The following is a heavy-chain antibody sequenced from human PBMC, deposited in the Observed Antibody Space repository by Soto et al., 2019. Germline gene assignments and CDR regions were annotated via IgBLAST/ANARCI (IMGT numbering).Heavy chain of an antibody. CDR2: IFSNDEK. J-gene: IGHJ4*02. D-gene: IGHD3-9*01. V-gene: IGHV2-26*01. CDR1: GFSLSNARMG. Sequence: QVTLKESGPVLVKPTETLTLTCTVSGFSLSNARMGVSWIRQPPGKALEWLAHIFSNDEKSYSTSLKSRLTTSNDTSKSQVVLTMTNMDPVDTATYYCARVLHYDIWTGYWAYYFDYWGQGTLVTVSS. CDR3: ARVLHYDIWTGYWAYYFDY.